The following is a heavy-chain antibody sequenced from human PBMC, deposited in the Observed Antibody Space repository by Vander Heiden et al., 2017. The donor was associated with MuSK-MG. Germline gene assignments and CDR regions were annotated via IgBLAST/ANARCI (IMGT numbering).Heavy chain of an antibody. CDR2: MNPNSGNT. Sequence: QVQLVQSGAEVKKPGASVKVSCKASGYTFTSYDINWVRQATGQGLEWMGWMNPNSGNTGYAQKCQGRVTITRNTSISTAYMELSSLRSEDTAVYYCARSGTESSGYYHKLIDYWGQGTLVTVSS. D-gene: IGHD3-22*01. CDR1: GYTFTSYD. J-gene: IGHJ4*02. CDR3: ARSGTESSGYYHKLIDY. V-gene: IGHV1-8*03.